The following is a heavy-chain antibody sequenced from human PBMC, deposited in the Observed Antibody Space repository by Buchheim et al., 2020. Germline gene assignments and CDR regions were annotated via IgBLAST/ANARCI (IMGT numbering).Heavy chain of an antibody. CDR2: INPSGGST. J-gene: IGHJ4*02. V-gene: IGHV1-46*01. CDR3: ARVPRRDGYNYLDY. CDR1: GYTFTSYY. D-gene: IGHD5-24*01. Sequence: VQLVQSGAEVKKPGESLRISCKGSGYTFTSYYMHWVRQAPGQGLEWMGIINPSGGSTSYAQKFQGRVTMTRDTSTSTVYMELSSLRSEDTAVYYCARVPRRDGYNYLDYWGQGTL.